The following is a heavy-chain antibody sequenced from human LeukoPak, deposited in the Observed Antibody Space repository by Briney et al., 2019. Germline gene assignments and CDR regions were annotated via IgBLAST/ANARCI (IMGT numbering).Heavy chain of an antibody. CDR1: GYTLTELS. Sequence: ASVKVSCKVSGYTLTELSMHWVRQAPGKGLEWMGGFDPEDGETIYAQKFQGRVTMTEDTSTDTAYMELSSLRSEDTAVYYCATISLRDYLRLFDYWGQGTLVTVSS. CDR3: ATISLRDYLRLFDY. J-gene: IGHJ4*02. D-gene: IGHD3-16*01. V-gene: IGHV1-24*01. CDR2: FDPEDGET.